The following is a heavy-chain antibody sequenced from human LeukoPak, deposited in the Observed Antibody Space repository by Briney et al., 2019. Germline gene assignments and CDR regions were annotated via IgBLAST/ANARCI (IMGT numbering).Heavy chain of an antibody. CDR3: VRDLVVYGNIDY. Sequence: SETPSLTCTVSGYSISSGYYWGWVRQSPGKGLEWIGTIYHSGTTYYNPSIKSRLSISMDTSKNQFSLKLTSVTAADTAVYFCVRDLVVYGNIDYWGQGTLVTVSS. CDR2: IYHSGTT. CDR1: GYSISSGYY. V-gene: IGHV4-38-2*02. D-gene: IGHD2-8*02. J-gene: IGHJ4*02.